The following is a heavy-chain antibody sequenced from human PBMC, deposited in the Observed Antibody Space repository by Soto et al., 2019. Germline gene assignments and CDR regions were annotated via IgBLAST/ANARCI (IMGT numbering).Heavy chain of an antibody. V-gene: IGHV4-34*01. Sequence: QVQLQQWGAGLLKPSETLSLTCAVYGGSFSGYYWSWIRQPPGKGLEWIGEINHGGSTNYNPSLKSRVTISVDTSKNQFSLKLSSVTAADTAVYYCARWSDIVVVPAARFDYWGQGTLVTVSS. J-gene: IGHJ4*02. CDR1: GGSFSGYY. D-gene: IGHD2-2*01. CDR2: INHGGST. CDR3: ARWSDIVVVPAARFDY.